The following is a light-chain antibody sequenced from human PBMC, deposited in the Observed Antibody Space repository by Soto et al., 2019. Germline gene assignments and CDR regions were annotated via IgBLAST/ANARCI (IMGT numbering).Light chain of an antibody. CDR1: QSISSW. J-gene: IGKJ4*01. CDR3: QQSYSTPLT. Sequence: DIQMTQSPSTLSASFGDSVTIXXRASQSISSWLAWYQQKPGKAPKLXIYDASSLESGVPSRFSGSGSGTDFTLTISSLQPEDFATYYCQQSYSTPLTFGGGTKVDIK. CDR2: DAS. V-gene: IGKV1-5*01.